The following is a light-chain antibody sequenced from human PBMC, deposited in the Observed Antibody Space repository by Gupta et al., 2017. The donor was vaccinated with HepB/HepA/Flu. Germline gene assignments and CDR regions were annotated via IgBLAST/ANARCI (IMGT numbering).Light chain of an antibody. J-gene: IGKJ1*01. CDR3: QQYNNYPWT. V-gene: IGKV1-5*03. Sequence: DIQMTPSPSTLSASVGDRVTITCRASQNTGYWLAWFQQKPGKAPNLLISKTSTLESGVPSRFSGSGSGTEFTLTISILQPDDFATYYCQQYNNYPWTFGQGTKVEIK. CDR2: KTS. CDR1: QNTGYW.